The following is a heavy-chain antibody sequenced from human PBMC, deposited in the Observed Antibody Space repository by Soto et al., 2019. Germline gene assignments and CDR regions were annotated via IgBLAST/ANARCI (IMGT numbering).Heavy chain of an antibody. CDR2: ISWNSGSI. CDR1: GFTFDDYA. CDR3: AKDRLLGIAAAGNDAFDI. V-gene: IGHV3-9*01. J-gene: IGHJ3*02. D-gene: IGHD6-13*01. Sequence: EVQLVESGGSLVQPGRSLRLSCAASGFTFDDYAMHWVRQAPGKGLEWVSGISWNSGSIGYADSVKGRFTISRDNAKNSLYLQMNSLRAEDTALYYCAKDRLLGIAAAGNDAFDIWGQGTMVTVSS.